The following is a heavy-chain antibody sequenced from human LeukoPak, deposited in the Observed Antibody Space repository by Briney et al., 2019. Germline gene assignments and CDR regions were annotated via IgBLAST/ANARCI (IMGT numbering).Heavy chain of an antibody. V-gene: IGHV4-30-2*01. D-gene: IGHD3-22*01. Sequence: SETLSLTCAVSGGSISSGGYSWSWIRQPPGKGLEWIGYIYHSGSTYYNPSLKSRVTISVDRSKNQFSLKLSSVTAADTAVYYCARDYYDSSGYLGAFDIWGQGTMVTVSS. CDR2: IYHSGST. CDR3: ARDYYDSSGYLGAFDI. CDR1: GGSISSGGYS. J-gene: IGHJ3*02.